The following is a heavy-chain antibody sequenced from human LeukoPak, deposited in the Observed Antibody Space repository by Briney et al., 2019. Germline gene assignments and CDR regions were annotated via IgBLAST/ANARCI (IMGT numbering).Heavy chain of an antibody. CDR3: ARLPEYGDYGAPWFDP. V-gene: IGHV4-4*09. Sequence: SETLSLTCTVSGVSISSYYWSWIRQPPGKGLEWIGYIYTSGSTNYNPSLKSRVTISVDTSKNQFSLKLSSVTAADTAVYYCARLPEYGDYGAPWFDPWGQGTLVTVSS. CDR1: GVSISSYY. CDR2: IYTSGST. J-gene: IGHJ5*02. D-gene: IGHD4-17*01.